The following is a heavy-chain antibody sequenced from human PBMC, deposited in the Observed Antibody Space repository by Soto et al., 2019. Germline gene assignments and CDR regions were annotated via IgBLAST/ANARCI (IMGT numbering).Heavy chain of an antibody. CDR3: AVRVGATAFDY. J-gene: IGHJ4*02. D-gene: IGHD1-26*01. Sequence: ASVKVSCKASGGTFSSYAISWVRQAPGQGLEWMGGIIPIFGTANYAQKFQGRVTITADESTSTAYMELSSLRSEDTAVYYCAVRVGATAFDYWGQGTLVTVSS. CDR1: GGTFSSYA. V-gene: IGHV1-69*13. CDR2: IIPIFGTA.